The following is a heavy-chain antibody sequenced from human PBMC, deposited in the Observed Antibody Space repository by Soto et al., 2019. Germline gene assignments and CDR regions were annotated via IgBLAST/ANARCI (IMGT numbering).Heavy chain of an antibody. V-gene: IGHV3-23*01. J-gene: IGHJ1*01. Sequence: GGSLRLSCAASGFTFSSYAMSWVRQAPGKGLEWVSAISGRGDSSYYADSVKGRFTISRDNSKNTLYLQVNSLRAEDTAVYYCANAYCSSTSCRAEYFQHWGQGTLVTVSS. CDR3: ANAYCSSTSCRAEYFQH. CDR2: ISGRGDSS. CDR1: GFTFSSYA. D-gene: IGHD2-2*01.